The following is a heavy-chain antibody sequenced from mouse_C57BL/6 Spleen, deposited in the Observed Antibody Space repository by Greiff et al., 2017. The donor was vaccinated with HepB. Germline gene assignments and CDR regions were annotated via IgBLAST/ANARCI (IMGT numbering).Heavy chain of an antibody. Sequence: QVQLQQPGAELVKPGASVKLSCKASGYTFTSYWMHWVKQRPGQGLEWIGMIHPNSGSTNYNEKFKSKATLTVDKASSTAYMQLSRLTSEDSAVYYCARKGYYGNYWYFDVWGTGTTVTVSS. CDR1: GYTFTSYW. CDR3: ARKGYYGNYWYFDV. J-gene: IGHJ1*03. D-gene: IGHD2-1*01. V-gene: IGHV1-64*01. CDR2: IHPNSGST.